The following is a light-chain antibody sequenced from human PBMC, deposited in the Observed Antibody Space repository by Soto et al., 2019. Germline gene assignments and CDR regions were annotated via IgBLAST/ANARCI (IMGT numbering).Light chain of an antibody. CDR3: QQYGSSGT. CDR2: GAS. J-gene: IGKJ1*01. CDR1: RSVSSNY. Sequence: LPLVPCTLSLSTGERATLYCRASRSVSSNYLAWYQQKPGQAPRLLIYGASNRATGIPDRFSGSGSGTDFTLTISRLEPEDFAVYYCQQYGSSGTFGQGTKVDIK. V-gene: IGKV3-20*01.